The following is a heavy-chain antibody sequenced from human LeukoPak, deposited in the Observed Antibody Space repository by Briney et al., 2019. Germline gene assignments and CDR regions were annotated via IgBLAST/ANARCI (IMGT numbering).Heavy chain of an antibody. CDR3: ARARSTSCYRGGGSCAFDS. J-gene: IGHJ4*02. CDR2: MNPNSGNT. D-gene: IGHD2-15*01. CDR1: GYTFTSYD. Sequence: ASVNVSCKASGYTFTSYDINWVRQATGQGREWMGWMNPNSGNTGYAQKFQGRVTMTRTTSISTAYMELSSLRSDDTAVYYCARARSTSCYRGGGSCAFDSWGQGTLVTVSS. V-gene: IGHV1-8*01.